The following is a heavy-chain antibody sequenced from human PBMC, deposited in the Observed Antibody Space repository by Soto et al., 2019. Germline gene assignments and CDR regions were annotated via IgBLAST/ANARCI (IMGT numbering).Heavy chain of an antibody. D-gene: IGHD1-26*01. CDR1: VFTVSSYY. CDR2: IYSVGNT. Sequence: EVQLVESGGGLVQPGGSLKLSCAVSVFTVSSYYMSWVRQAPGKGLEWVSVIYSVGNTHYADSVKGRFTISRDNSNNTLDLQMNSLRAEDTAVYYCAKNWDFWGKGTTVTVSS. V-gene: IGHV3-66*01. J-gene: IGHJ6*04. CDR3: AKNWDF.